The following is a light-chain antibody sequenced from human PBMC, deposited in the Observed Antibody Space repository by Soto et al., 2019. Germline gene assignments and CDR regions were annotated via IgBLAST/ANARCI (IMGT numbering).Light chain of an antibody. CDR3: SSYAGSNNLL. CDR2: EVT. J-gene: IGLJ2*01. CDR1: SSDVGGYNY. Sequence: QSALTQPPSASGSPGQSVTISCTGTSSDVGGYNYVSWYQQHPGKVPKLMIYEVTQRPSGVPDRFSGSKSGNTASLTVSGLQPEDEADYYCSSYAGSNNLLFGGGTKVTVL. V-gene: IGLV2-8*01.